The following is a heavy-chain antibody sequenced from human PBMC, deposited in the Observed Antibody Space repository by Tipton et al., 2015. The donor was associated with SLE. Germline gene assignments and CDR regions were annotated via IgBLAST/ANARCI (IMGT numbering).Heavy chain of an antibody. D-gene: IGHD5-18*01. Sequence: GSLRLSCAASGLTVSSNYMSWVRQAPGKGLEWVSVIYSGGSTYYADSVKGRFTISRNKSKNTLYLQMNSLRAEDKALYYCARDYITAMGGFDIWGQGTMVTVSS. CDR2: IYSGGST. V-gene: IGHV3-53*04. CDR3: ARDYITAMGGFDI. J-gene: IGHJ3*02. CDR1: GLTVSSNY.